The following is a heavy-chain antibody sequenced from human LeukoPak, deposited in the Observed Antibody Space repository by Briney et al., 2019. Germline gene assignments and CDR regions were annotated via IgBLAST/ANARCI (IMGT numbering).Heavy chain of an antibody. CDR3: ARRRGIGYCSSTSCYTRGGSWFDP. Sequence: SETLSLTCTVSGGSISSYYWSWIRQPPGKGLEWIGYIYTSGSTNYNPSLKSRVTISVDTSKNQFSLKLSSVTAADTAVYYCARRRGIGYCSSTSCYTRGGSWFDPWGQGTLVTVSS. CDR2: IYTSGST. J-gene: IGHJ5*02. CDR1: GGSISSYY. V-gene: IGHV4-4*09. D-gene: IGHD2-2*02.